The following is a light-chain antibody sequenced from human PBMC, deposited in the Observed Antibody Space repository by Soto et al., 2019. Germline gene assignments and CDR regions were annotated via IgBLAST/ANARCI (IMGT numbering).Light chain of an antibody. CDR1: SSDIGAYKY. CDR2: DVS. V-gene: IGLV2-14*03. J-gene: IGLJ1*01. Sequence: QSALTQPASVSGSPGQSITISCAGTSSDIGAYKYVSWYQHHPGKGPKLIIYDVSERPLGVSDRFSGSKSGNTASLTISGLQAEDEADYFCTSYTGSATVAYAFGTGTKVTVL. CDR3: TSYTGSATVAYA.